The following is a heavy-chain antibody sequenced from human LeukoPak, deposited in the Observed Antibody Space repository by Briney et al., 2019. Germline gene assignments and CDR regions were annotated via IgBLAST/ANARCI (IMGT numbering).Heavy chain of an antibody. Sequence: ASVKVSCKASGYTFTSYYMRWVRQAPGQGLEWMGIINPNSGGTNYAQKFQGRVTMTRDTSISTAYMELRSLRSDDTAVYYCASLSEQLDYYYYYMDVWGRGTTVTVSS. J-gene: IGHJ6*03. V-gene: IGHV1-2*02. D-gene: IGHD6-6*01. CDR3: ASLSEQLDYYYYYMDV. CDR1: GYTFTSYY. CDR2: INPNSGGT.